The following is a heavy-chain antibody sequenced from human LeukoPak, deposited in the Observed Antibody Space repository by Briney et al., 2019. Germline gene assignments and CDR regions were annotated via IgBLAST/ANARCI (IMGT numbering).Heavy chain of an antibody. CDR1: GFTFSSYA. V-gene: IGHV3-30*04. J-gene: IGHJ4*02. Sequence: GGSLRLSCAASGFTFSSYAMHWVRQAPGKGLEWVAVISYDGSNKYYVDSVKGRFTISIDNSKNTLYLQMNSLRAEDTAVYYCARDHYYGSGSPPYYFDYWGQGTLVTVSS. CDR3: ARDHYYGSGSPPYYFDY. D-gene: IGHD3-10*01. CDR2: ISYDGSNK.